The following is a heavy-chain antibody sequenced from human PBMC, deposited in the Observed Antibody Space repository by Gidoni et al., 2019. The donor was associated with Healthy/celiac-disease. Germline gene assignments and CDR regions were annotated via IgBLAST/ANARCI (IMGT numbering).Heavy chain of an antibody. Sequence: QVQLQESGPGLVKPSQTLSLPCTVSGVSISSGGYYWSWIRQHPGKGLEWIGYIYYSGSTYYNPSLKTRVTISVDTSKNQFSLKLSSVTAADTAVYYCARDPSAAGAFDYWGQGTLVTVSS. CDR3: ARDPSAAGAFDY. D-gene: IGHD6-13*01. CDR2: IYYSGST. CDR1: GVSISSGGYY. J-gene: IGHJ4*02. V-gene: IGHV4-31*03.